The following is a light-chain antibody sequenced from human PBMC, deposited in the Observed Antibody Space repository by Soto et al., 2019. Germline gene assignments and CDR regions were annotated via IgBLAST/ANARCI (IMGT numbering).Light chain of an antibody. Sequence: QSALTQPRSVSGSPGQSVTISCTGTSSDVGAHNYVSWYQQHPGKAPKLMISYVTKRPSVVPARFSGSKSGNTASLTISGLQAEDEADYYCCTGGGSSVFGTGTKLTVL. J-gene: IGLJ1*01. V-gene: IGLV2-11*01. CDR2: YVT. CDR3: CTGGGSSV. CDR1: SSDVGAHNY.